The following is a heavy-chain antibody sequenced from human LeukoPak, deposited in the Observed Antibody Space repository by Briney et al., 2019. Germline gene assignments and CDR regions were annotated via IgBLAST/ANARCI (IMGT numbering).Heavy chain of an antibody. CDR3: ASKPIVPASQGHYFDT. CDR1: GASVRSHY. CDR2: VFHNGDS. Sequence: SETLSLTCTVSGASVRSHYWSWIRQPPGKGLEWIGNVFHNGDSSFAPSPPSRVTMSVDTSKNQFSLNLNSVTAADTAVYYCASKPIVPASQGHYFDTWGQGILVTVSS. V-gene: IGHV4-59*02. D-gene: IGHD2-2*01. J-gene: IGHJ5*02.